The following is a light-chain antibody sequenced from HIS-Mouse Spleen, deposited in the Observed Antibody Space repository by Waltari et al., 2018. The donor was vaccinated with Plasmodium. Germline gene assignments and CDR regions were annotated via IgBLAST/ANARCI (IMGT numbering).Light chain of an antibody. V-gene: IGKV4-1*01. CDR1: QSVLYSPNNKNY. Sequence: IVMTQSQDSLAVSLGERATINCKSSQSVLYSPNNKNYLAWYQQKPGQPPKLLIYWASTRESGVPDRFSGSGSGTDFTLTISSLQAEDVAVYYCQQYYSTPPYTFGQGTKLEIK. CDR2: WAS. CDR3: QQYYSTPPYT. J-gene: IGKJ2*01.